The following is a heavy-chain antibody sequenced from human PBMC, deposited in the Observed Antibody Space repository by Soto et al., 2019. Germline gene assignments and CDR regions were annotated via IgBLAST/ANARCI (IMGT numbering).Heavy chain of an antibody. CDR2: IXTGSSNT. J-gene: IGHJ4*01. V-gene: IGHV1-3*04. CDR3: XRXXPTAGYIYFXQ. Sequence: XVXLVQSGAEVXXXGXSVRISCEASGYTFTSYGIHWVRQAPGQRLEWMGWIXTGSSNTRYSPEFQAXVXXTXDPXXXXXXXXXXXXXXXXXXXYYCXRXXPTAGYIYFXQWGXXXXXX. CDR1: GYTFTSYG. D-gene: IGHD3-9*01.